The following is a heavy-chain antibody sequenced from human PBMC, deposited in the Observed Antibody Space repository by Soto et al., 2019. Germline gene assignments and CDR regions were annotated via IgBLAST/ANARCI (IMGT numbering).Heavy chain of an antibody. Sequence: VQLVESGGGVVQPGRSLRLSCAASGFTFSSYGMHWVRQAPGKGLEWVAVIWYDGSNKYYADSVKGRFTISRDNSKNTLYLEIDSLRGEGTAVYYCAGYSKPGYYYGMGVLGQGTTVTVSS. D-gene: IGHD4-4*01. CDR3: AGYSKPGYYYGMGV. J-gene: IGHJ6*02. V-gene: IGHV3-33*01. CDR2: IWYDGSNK. CDR1: GFTFSSYG.